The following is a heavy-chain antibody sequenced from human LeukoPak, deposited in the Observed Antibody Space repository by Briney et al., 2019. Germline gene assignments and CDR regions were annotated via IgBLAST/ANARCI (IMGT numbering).Heavy chain of an antibody. V-gene: IGHV4-4*07. D-gene: IGHD1-26*01. CDR3: GKELEWEPDGGYYFYY. CDR1: GGSISNYY. CDR2: FYSTGST. J-gene: IGHJ4*02. Sequence: SETLSLTCTVSGGSISNYYWSWLRQPAGKGLVWIGRFYSTGSTDYNPSLKSRVTMSLDTSKNQFSLKLSSLTAADTAVYYCGKELEWEPDGGYYFYYWGQGTLVTVSS.